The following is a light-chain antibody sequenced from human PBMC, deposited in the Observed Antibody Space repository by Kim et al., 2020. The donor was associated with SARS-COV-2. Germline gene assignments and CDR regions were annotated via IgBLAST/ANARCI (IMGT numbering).Light chain of an antibody. CDR2: EDN. CDR1: SGSIASNN. CDR3: QSYDSSNHVV. V-gene: IGLV6-57*02. J-gene: IGLJ2*01. Sequence: NFMLTQPHSVSESPGKTVTISCTGSSGSIASNNVQWYQQRPGSAPTTVIYEDNQRPSGVPDRFSGSIDSSSNSASLTISGLKTEDEADYYCQSYDSSNHVVFGGGTQLTVL.